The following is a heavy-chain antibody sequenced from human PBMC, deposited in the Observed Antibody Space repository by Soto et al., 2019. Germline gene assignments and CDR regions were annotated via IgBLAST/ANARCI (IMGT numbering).Heavy chain of an antibody. J-gene: IGHJ6*02. CDR3: ARVPGMDV. CDR1: GGSISSHY. Sequence: SETLSLTCTVSGGSISSHYWSWIRQPPGKGLEWIGYIYYSGSTYYNPSLKSRVTISVDTSKNQFSLKLSSVTAADTAVYYCARVPGMDVWGQGTTVTVSS. V-gene: IGHV4-59*08. CDR2: IYYSGST.